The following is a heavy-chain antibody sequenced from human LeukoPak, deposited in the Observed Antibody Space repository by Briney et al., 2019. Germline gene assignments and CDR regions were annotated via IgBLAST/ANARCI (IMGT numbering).Heavy chain of an antibody. D-gene: IGHD6-13*01. CDR3: ARHGATNSSSWWDLGYYYMDV. CDR1: GDSISSGDYY. J-gene: IGHJ6*03. V-gene: IGHV4-61*02. CDR2: ISSSGST. Sequence: SETLSLTCTVSGDSISSGDYYWSWIRQPAGKGLEWIGRISSSGSTNYNPSLKSRVTISVDTSKNQFSLKLSSVTAADTAVYYCARHGATNSSSWWDLGYYYMDVWGKGTTVTISS.